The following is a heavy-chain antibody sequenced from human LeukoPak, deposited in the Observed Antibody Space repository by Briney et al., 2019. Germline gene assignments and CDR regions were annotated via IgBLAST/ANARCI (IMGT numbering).Heavy chain of an antibody. D-gene: IGHD6-13*01. CDR1: GGSFSGYY. CDR3: ARRSSWTNYEYFQH. V-gene: IGHV4-34*01. J-gene: IGHJ1*01. CDR2: INHSGST. Sequence: PSETLSLNCAAYGGSFSGYYWSWIRQPPGEGLEWIWEINHSGSTNYNPSLKSRVTISVDTSKNQFSLKLSSVTAADTAVYYCARRSSWTNYEYFQHWGQGTLVTVSS.